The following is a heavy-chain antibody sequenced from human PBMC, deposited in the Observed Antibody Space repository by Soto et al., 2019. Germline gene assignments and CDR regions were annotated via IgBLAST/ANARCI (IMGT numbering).Heavy chain of an antibody. CDR2: IIPIFGTA. V-gene: IGHV1-69*06. D-gene: IGHD6-13*01. Sequence: EASVKVSCKASGGTFSSYAISWVRQAPGQGLEWMGGIIPIFGTANYAQKFQGRVTITADKSTSTAYMELSSLRSEDTAVYYCARANLAARGSFDPWGQGTLVTVSS. CDR1: GGTFSSYA. J-gene: IGHJ5*02. CDR3: ARANLAARGSFDP.